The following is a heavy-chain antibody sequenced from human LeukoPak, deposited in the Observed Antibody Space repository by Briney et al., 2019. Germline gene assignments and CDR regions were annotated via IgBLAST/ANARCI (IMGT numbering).Heavy chain of an antibody. Sequence: GGSLRLSCAASGFTFSSYSMNWVRQAPGKGLEWVSSISSSSYIYYADSVKGRLTISRDNAKNSVYLQVNSLRVEDTAVYFCARIGYSSSSLDYWGQGTPVTVSS. D-gene: IGHD6-13*01. V-gene: IGHV3-21*01. CDR1: GFTFSSYS. CDR3: ARIGYSSSSLDY. J-gene: IGHJ4*02. CDR2: ISSSSYI.